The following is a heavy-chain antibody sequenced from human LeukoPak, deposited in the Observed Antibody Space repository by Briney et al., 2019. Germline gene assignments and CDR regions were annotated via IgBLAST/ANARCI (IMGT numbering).Heavy chain of an antibody. CDR3: AKNTAPLGGAFDI. CDR1: GFTFSSYG. J-gene: IGHJ3*02. V-gene: IGHV3-23*01. D-gene: IGHD3-16*01. CDR2: ISGSGGST. Sequence: GGTLRLSCAGSGFTFSSYGMSWVRQAPGNGLEWVSAISGSGGSTYYVDSVKGRFTISRDNSKNTLYLQMKSLRAEDTALYYCAKNTAPLGGAFDIWGQGTMVTVSS.